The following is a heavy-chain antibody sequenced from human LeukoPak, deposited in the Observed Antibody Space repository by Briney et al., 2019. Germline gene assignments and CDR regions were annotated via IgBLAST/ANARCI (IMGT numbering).Heavy chain of an antibody. CDR1: GGSISSYY. Sequence: SETLSLTCTVSGGSISSYYWSWIRQPAGKGLEWIGRIYTSGSTNYNPSLKSRVTMSVGTSKNQFSLKLSSVTAADTAVYYCARVAILWGSASYFDYWGQGTLVTVSS. CDR3: ARVAILWGSASYFDY. V-gene: IGHV4-4*07. CDR2: IYTSGST. D-gene: IGHD3-16*01. J-gene: IGHJ4*02.